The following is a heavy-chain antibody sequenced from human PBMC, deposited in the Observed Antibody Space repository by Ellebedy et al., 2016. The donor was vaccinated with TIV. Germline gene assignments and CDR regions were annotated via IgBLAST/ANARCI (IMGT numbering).Heavy chain of an antibody. CDR2: IDPTDSYT. CDR1: GYSFTTSW. CDR3: ASTPLTVPGGPDY. Sequence: KVSCKGSGYSFTTSWISWVRQMPGRGLERMGKIDPTDSYTNYSPSFQGHVTISVDKSISTAYLQWSSLKASDTAMYYCASTPLTVPGGPDYWGQGTLVTVSS. V-gene: IGHV5-10-1*01. D-gene: IGHD3-9*01. J-gene: IGHJ4*02.